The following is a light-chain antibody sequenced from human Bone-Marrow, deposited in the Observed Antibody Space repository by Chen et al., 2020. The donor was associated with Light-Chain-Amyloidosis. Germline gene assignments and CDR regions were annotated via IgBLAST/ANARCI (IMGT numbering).Light chain of an antibody. V-gene: IGLV2-14*03. CDR2: DVS. Sequence: QSALTQPASVSGSPGQSITISCTGTSSDVGGYNFVSWYQQHPGKAPKLMIYDVSNRPSGVSIRFAGSKSGNTDSLTISGLQDEDEADYYCSSKTSSATLYVFGTGTKVTVL. CDR3: SSKTSSATLYV. CDR1: SSDVGGYNF. J-gene: IGLJ1*01.